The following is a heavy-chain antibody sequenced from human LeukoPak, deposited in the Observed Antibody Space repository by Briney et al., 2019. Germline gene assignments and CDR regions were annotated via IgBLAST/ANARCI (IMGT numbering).Heavy chain of an antibody. CDR2: ISSGSTI. CDR3: ASLYGSGSYYNPYYYGMDV. Sequence: GGSLRLSCAASGFTFSDYYMSWIRQAPGKGLEWVSYISSGSTIYYADSVKGRFTISRDNAKNSLYLQMNSLRAEDTAVYYCASLYGSGSYYNPYYYGMDVWGQGTTVTVSS. J-gene: IGHJ6*02. V-gene: IGHV3-11*01. D-gene: IGHD3-10*01. CDR1: GFTFSDYY.